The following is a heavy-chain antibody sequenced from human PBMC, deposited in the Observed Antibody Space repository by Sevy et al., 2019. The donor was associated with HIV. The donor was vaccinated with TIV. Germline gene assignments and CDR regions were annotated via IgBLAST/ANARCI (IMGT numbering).Heavy chain of an antibody. Sequence: GGSLRLSCAASGLTFSNYAMSWVRQAPGKGLEWISAISGGGGNIYNAASVQGRFTISRDNSKNTLYLQMNSLTDGDTAVCSCAIHLGEYVCGSYGFDYWGQGTLVTVSS. V-gene: IGHV3-23*01. CDR1: GLTFSNYA. CDR2: ISGGGGNI. J-gene: IGHJ4*02. CDR3: AIHLGEYVCGSYGFDY. D-gene: IGHD3-16*01.